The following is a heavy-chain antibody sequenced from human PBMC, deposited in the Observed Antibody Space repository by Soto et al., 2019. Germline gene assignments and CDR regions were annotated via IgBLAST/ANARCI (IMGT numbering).Heavy chain of an antibody. CDR2: ISSNGGST. V-gene: IGHV3-64*01. CDR1: GFTFSSYS. CDR3: ARVAFYDFWNGYYKYFDY. J-gene: IGHJ4*02. Sequence: GGSLRLSCASSGFTFSSYSMHWVRQAPGKGLEYVSAISSNGGSTYYANSVKGRFTISRDNSKNTLYLQMGSLRAEDMAVYYCARVAFYDFWNGYYKYFDYWGQGALVTVSS. D-gene: IGHD3-3*01.